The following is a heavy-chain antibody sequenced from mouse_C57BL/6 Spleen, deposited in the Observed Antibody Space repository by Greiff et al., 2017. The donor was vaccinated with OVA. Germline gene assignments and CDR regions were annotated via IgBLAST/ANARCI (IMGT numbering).Heavy chain of an antibody. V-gene: IGHV1-69*01. D-gene: IGHD1-1*01. CDR2: IDPSDSYT. CDR3: ARMGAFYYGSSFDY. CDR1: GYTFTSYW. J-gene: IGHJ2*01. Sequence: VQLQQPGAELVMPGASVKLSCKASGYTFTSYWMHRVKQRPGQGLEWIGEIDPSDSYTNYNQKFKGKSTLTVDKSSSTAYMQLSSLTSEDSAVYYCARMGAFYYGSSFDYWGQGTTLTVSS.